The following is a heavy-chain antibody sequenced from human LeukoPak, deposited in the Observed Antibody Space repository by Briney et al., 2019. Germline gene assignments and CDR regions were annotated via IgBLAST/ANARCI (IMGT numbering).Heavy chain of an antibody. J-gene: IGHJ4*02. CDR1: GFTFSNYA. Sequence: PGGSLRLSCAASGFTFSNYAMSWVRQAPGKGLEWVSDILGSGGSTYYADSVKGRFTVSRDNSKSTLYLQMNSLRAEDTALYYCAKWGDYDVLTGYYVPDYWGQGTLVTVSS. CDR2: ILGSGGST. V-gene: IGHV3-23*01. D-gene: IGHD3-9*01. CDR3: AKWGDYDVLTGYYVPDY.